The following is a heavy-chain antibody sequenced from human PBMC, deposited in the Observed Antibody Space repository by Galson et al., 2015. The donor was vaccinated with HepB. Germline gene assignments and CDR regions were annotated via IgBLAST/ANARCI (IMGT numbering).Heavy chain of an antibody. D-gene: IGHD3-16*02. CDR3: TKYRIG. J-gene: IGHJ4*02. Sequence: SLRLSCAASGFSFSTHAMNWVRQAPGKGLEWVSTITNSGAGTYYADSVKGRFTISRDNSKNTLYLQMNSLRVEDTAVYYCTKYRIGWGQGTLVTVSS. V-gene: IGHV3-23*01. CDR2: ITNSGAGT. CDR1: GFSFSTHA.